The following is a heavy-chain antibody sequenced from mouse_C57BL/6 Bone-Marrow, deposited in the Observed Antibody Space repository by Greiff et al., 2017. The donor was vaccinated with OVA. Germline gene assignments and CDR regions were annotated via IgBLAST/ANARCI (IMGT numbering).Heavy chain of an antibody. D-gene: IGHD1-1*01. V-gene: IGHV1-81*01. Sequence: VQLQQSGAELARPGASVKLSCKASGYTFTSYGISWVKQRTGQGLEWIGEIYPRSGNTYYNEKFKGKATLTADKSSSTAYMELRSLTSEDSAVYFCAILLLRFFAYWGQGTLVTVSA. CDR1: GYTFTSYG. CDR2: IYPRSGNT. CDR3: AILLLRFFAY. J-gene: IGHJ3*01.